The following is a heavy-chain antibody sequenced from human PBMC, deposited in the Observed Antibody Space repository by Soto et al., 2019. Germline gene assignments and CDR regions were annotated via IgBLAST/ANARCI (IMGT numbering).Heavy chain of an antibody. V-gene: IGHV1-2*04. CDR1: GYTFTGYY. CDR2: INPNSGGT. Sequence: ASVKVSCKASGYTFTGYYMHWVRQAPGQGLEWMGWINPNSGGTNYAQKFQGWVTMTRDTSISTAYMELSRLRSDDTAVYYCARDSTWRSYGMDVWGQGTTVTVSS. J-gene: IGHJ6*02. CDR3: ARDSTWRSYGMDV.